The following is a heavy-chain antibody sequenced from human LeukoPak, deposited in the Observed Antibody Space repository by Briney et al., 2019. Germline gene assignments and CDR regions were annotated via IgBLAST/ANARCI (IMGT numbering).Heavy chain of an antibody. Sequence: PSETLSLTCTVSGGSISSSSYYWGWIRQPPGKGLEWIGSIYYSGSTNYNPSLKSRVTISVDTSKNQFSLKLSSVTAADTAVYYCARLGHQVPEGVGERIYYYYYMDVWGKGTTVTISS. J-gene: IGHJ6*03. CDR2: IYYSGST. V-gene: IGHV4-39*07. D-gene: IGHD3-10*01. CDR3: ARLGHQVPEGVGERIYYYYYMDV. CDR1: GGSISSSSYY.